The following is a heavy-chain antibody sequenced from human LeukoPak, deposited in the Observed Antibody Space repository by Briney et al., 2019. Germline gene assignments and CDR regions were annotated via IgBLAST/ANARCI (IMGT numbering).Heavy chain of an antibody. CDR3: ARERYYDSNDFKAFDI. V-gene: IGHV4-4*02. J-gene: IGHJ3*02. D-gene: IGHD3-22*01. CDR2: IYHSGST. Sequence: SETLSLTCAVSGGSISSSSGNCWTWVRQPPGKGLEWIGEIYHSGSTNYNPSLKSRVTMLLDKSKNQFSLKLSSVTAADTAVYYCARERYYDSNDFKAFDIWGQGTMVTVSS. CDR1: GGSISSSSGNC.